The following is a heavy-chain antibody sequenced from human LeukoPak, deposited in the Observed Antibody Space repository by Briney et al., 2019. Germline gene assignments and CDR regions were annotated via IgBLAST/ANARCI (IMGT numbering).Heavy chain of an antibody. CDR1: GFTYVNHA. Sequence: GGSLRLSCPASGFTYVNHAMSWVRRAPGKGLDWVSGISGSGDRTHYADSVKGRFTISRDNSKNTMYLQMNSLRAEDTAVYYCARDKGVDNSGYYNGFFDFWGQGTLVTVSS. CDR2: ISGSGDRT. D-gene: IGHD3-22*01. V-gene: IGHV3-23*01. J-gene: IGHJ4*02. CDR3: ARDKGVDNSGYYNGFFDF.